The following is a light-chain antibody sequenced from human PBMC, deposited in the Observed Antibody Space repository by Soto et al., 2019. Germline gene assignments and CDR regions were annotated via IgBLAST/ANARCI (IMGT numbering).Light chain of an antibody. CDR2: EVN. J-gene: IGLJ2*01. CDR3: SLYTTSSSRVV. Sequence: QAVVTQPPSVSGSPGQSVTITCTGTSSDVGTYNRVSWYQQPPGTAPKLIIYEVNNRPSGVPDRFSGSKSGNTASLTISGLQAEDEADYHCSLYTTSSSRVVFGGGTKLTVL. V-gene: IGLV2-18*01. CDR1: SSDVGTYNR.